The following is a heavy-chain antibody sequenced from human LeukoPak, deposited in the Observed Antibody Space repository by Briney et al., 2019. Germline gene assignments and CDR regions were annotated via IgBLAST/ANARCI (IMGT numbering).Heavy chain of an antibody. CDR1: GYTLTELS. D-gene: IGHD3-22*01. J-gene: IGHJ4*02. CDR3: ARGDYYDSSGYYFVSMTDY. Sequence: SCKVSGYTLTELSMHWVRQAPGKGLEWVAVIWYDGSNKYYADSVKGRFTISRDNSKNTLYLQMNSLRAEDTAVYYCARGDYYDSSGYYFVSMTDYWGQGTLVTVSS. V-gene: IGHV3-33*01. CDR2: IWYDGSNK.